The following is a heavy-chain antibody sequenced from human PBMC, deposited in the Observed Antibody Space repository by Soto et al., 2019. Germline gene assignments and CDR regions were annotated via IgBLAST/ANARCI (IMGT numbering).Heavy chain of an antibody. CDR1: GFTFSSYA. J-gene: IGHJ4*02. V-gene: IGHV3-30*18. CDR2: ISYDGSNK. Sequence: GGSLRLSCAASGFTFSSYAMHWVRQAPGKGLEWVAVISYDGSNKYYADSVKGRFTISRDNSKNTLYLQMNSLRPEDTAVYYCAKVSGGLTTYSPYYFDYWGRGTLVTVSS. D-gene: IGHD4-4*01. CDR3: AKVSGGLTTYSPYYFDY.